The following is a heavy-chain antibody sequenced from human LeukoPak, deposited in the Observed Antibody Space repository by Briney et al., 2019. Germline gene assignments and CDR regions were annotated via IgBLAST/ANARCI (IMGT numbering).Heavy chain of an antibody. D-gene: IGHD2-8*01. V-gene: IGHV3-23*01. J-gene: IGHJ4*02. Sequence: GGSLRLSCAASRFTFNNYAMNWVRQAPGKGLEWVSTISGDGALTYYADSVKGRFTISRDNSKNTVVLQINSLRADDTSVYYCARSVMMYASTYYFHYWGQGTLVTVSS. CDR2: ISGDGALT. CDR3: ARSVMMYASTYYFHY. CDR1: RFTFNNYA.